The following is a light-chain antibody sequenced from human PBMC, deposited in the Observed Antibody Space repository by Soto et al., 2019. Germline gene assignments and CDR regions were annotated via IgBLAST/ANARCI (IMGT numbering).Light chain of an antibody. V-gene: IGLV1-36*01. CDR3: AAWDDRVNGVV. Sequence: QSVLTQPPSVSEAPRQRVTISCSGSSSNIGNQAVSWYQQLPGKAPKLLIYYDDLLPSGVSDRLSGSKSGTSASLAISGLQSEDEADYYCAAWDDRVNGVVFGGGTKLTVL. J-gene: IGLJ2*01. CDR1: SSNIGNQA. CDR2: YDD.